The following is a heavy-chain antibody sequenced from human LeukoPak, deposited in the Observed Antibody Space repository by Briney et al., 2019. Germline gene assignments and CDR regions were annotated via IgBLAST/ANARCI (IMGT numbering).Heavy chain of an antibody. CDR3: ASWVTVYDDHTIRFDY. D-gene: IGHD2-8*01. CDR1: GGTFSSYA. V-gene: IGHV1-69*13. Sequence: SVKVSCKASGGTFSSYAISWVRQAPGQGLEWMGGIIPIFGTANYAQKFQGRVTITADESTSTAYMELSSLRSEDTAVYYCASWVTVYDDHTIRFDYWGQGTLVTVSS. CDR2: IIPIFGTA. J-gene: IGHJ4*02.